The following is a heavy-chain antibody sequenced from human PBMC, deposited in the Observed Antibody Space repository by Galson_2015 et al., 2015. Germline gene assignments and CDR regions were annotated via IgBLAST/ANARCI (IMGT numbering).Heavy chain of an antibody. V-gene: IGHV4-4*02. D-gene: IGHD4-17*01. CDR2: IYHSGTT. CDR1: GDSITDLNW. Sequence: ETLSLTCALSGDSITDLNWWTWVRQPPGKGLEWIGEIYHSGTTHYNPSFRSRVTISVDKSKNQFSLNLNSVTAADTAVYYCARVGPGRTLMTTGAAFDIWGQGTMVTVSS. CDR3: ARVGPGRTLMTTGAAFDI. J-gene: IGHJ3*02.